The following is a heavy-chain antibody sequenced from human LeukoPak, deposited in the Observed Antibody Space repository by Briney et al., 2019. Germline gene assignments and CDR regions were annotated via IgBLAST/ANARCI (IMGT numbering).Heavy chain of an antibody. CDR1: GYTFTGYY. V-gene: IGHV1-2*02. CDR2: INPNSGGT. CDR3: VRSRGSGSRDYYYYMDV. J-gene: IGHJ6*03. D-gene: IGHD3-10*01. Sequence: ASVKVSCKTSGYTFTGYYMHWVRQAPGQGLEWMGWINPNSGGTNYAQKFQGRVTMTRDTSISTAYMELSRLRSEDTAVYYCVRSRGSGSRDYYYYMDVWGKGTTVIVSS.